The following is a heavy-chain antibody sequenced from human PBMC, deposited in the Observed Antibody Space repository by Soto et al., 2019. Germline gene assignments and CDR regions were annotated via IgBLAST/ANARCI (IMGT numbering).Heavy chain of an antibody. CDR3: AREENTASRGFFDY. V-gene: IGHV3-11*01. CDR2: IGRSGSPI. D-gene: IGHD3-10*01. CDR1: GFTYSDYF. J-gene: IGHJ4*02. Sequence: GGSLRLSCATSGFTYSDYFMNWIRQARGKGLEWLAYIGRSGSPIYYADSVKGRFTISRDNTKNSLYLQLNSLRAEDTAIYFCAREENTASRGFFDYWGQGALVTVSS.